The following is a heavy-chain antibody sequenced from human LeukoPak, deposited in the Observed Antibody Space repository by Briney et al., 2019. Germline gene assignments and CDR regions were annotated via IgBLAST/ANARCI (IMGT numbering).Heavy chain of an antibody. J-gene: IGHJ4*02. CDR2: ISSSGNYI. D-gene: IGHD6-13*01. CDR3: ARDCGSSCAFDY. V-gene: IGHV3-21*01. CDR1: GLTFSSYT. Sequence: GGSLRLSCAASGLTFSSYTMNWVRQAPGKGLEWVSSISSSGNYIYYADSVKGRFTISRDNAKNSLYLQMNSLRDEDTAVYYCARDCGSSCAFDYWGQGTLVTVSS.